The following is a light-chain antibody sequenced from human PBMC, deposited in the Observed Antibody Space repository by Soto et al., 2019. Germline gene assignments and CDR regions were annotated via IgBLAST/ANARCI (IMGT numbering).Light chain of an antibody. J-gene: IGLJ1*01. CDR3: QSYDSSLSGNV. CDR2: GKS. V-gene: IGLV1-40*01. Sequence: QSVLTQPPSVSGAPGQRVTISCTGSSSNIGAGYDVHWYQQLPGTAPKLLIYGKSKRPSGVPDRFSGSKSGTSAFLAITGLQAEDEADYYCQSYDSSLSGNVFGTGTKVTVL. CDR1: SSNIGAGYD.